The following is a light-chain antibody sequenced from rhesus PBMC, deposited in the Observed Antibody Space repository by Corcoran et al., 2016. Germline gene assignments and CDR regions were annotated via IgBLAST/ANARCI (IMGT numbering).Light chain of an antibody. CDR2: KAS. J-gene: IGKJ3*01. CDR1: QGINNW. V-gene: IGKV1-21*01. Sequence: DIQMTQSPSSLFASVGDRVTITCRASQGINNWLAWYQKKPGKAPKRLIYKASSLQIGVPSRLSGNGSVTDFTLTISSLRPEDFATYYCQKYSSAPRVTFGPGTKLN. CDR3: QKYSSAPRVT.